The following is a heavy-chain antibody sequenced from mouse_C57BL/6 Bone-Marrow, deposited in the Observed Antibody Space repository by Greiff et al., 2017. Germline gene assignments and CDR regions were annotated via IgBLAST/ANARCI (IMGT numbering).Heavy chain of an antibody. CDR3: ARRDGYYFYWYFDV. CDR1: GFTFSDYG. CDR2: ISNLAYSI. Sequence: DVQLQESGGGLVQPGGSLKLSCAASGFTFSDYGMAWVRQAPRKGPEWVAFISNLAYSIYYADTVTGRFTISRENAKNTLYLEMSSLRSEDTAMYYCARRDGYYFYWYFDVWGTGTTVTVSS. D-gene: IGHD2-3*01. J-gene: IGHJ1*03. V-gene: IGHV5-15*04.